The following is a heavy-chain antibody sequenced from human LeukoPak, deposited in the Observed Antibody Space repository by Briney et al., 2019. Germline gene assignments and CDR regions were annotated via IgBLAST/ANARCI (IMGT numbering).Heavy chain of an antibody. CDR3: ARDGIVATPLRDYCYYGMDV. Sequence: GGSLRLSCAASGFTFSSYSMNWVRRAPGKGLVWVSSISSSSSYIYYADSVKGRFTISRDNAKNSLYLQMNSLRAEDTAVYYCARDGIVATPLRDYCYYGMDVWGKGTTVTVSS. D-gene: IGHD5-12*01. J-gene: IGHJ6*04. V-gene: IGHV3-21*01. CDR2: ISSSSSYI. CDR1: GFTFSSYS.